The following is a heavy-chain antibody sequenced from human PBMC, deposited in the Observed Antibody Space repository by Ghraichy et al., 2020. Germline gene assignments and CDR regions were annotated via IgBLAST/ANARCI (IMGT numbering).Heavy chain of an antibody. V-gene: IGHV3-7*03. CDR1: GFTFSSYW. D-gene: IGHD6-13*01. Sequence: GEALNISCVASGFTFSSYWMTWVRQAPGKGLEWVANIKQDGSEKYHVDSVKGRFTISRDNAKNSVYLQMNSLRAEDTAVYYCARGSPYSSSWYAFDIWGKGTMVTVSS. J-gene: IGHJ3*02. CDR2: IKQDGSEK. CDR3: ARGSPYSSSWYAFDI.